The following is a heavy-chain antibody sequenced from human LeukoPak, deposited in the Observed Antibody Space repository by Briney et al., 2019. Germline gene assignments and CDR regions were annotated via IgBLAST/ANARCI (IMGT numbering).Heavy chain of an antibody. CDR3: AGAFSGWSPKF. J-gene: IGHJ4*02. V-gene: IGHV3-23*01. Sequence: PGGSLRLSCAASGFTFSSYAMTWVRQAPGKGLEWVSGISDGGGATYYADSVKGRFTLSRDNSKNTLHLQMNSLRADDTAVYYCAGAFSGWSPKFWGQGTLVTVSS. CDR1: GFTFSSYA. CDR2: ISDGGGAT. D-gene: IGHD6-19*01.